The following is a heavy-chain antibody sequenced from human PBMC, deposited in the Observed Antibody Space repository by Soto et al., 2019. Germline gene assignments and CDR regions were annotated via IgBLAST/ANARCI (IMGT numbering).Heavy chain of an antibody. V-gene: IGHV4-4*02. CDR3: ARDQTKAVAGTGEHYYYGMDV. Sequence: QVQLQESGPGLVKPSGTLSLTCAVSGGSISSSNWWSWVRQPPGKGLEWIGEIYHSGSTNYNPSLKSRVTISVDKSKNQFSLKLSSVTAADTAVYYCARDQTKAVAGTGEHYYYGMDVWGQGTTVTVSS. D-gene: IGHD6-19*01. J-gene: IGHJ6*02. CDR1: GGSISSSNW. CDR2: IYHSGST.